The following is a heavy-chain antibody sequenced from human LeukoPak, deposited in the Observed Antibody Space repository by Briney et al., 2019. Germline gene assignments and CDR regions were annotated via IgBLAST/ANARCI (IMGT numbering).Heavy chain of an antibody. CDR3: ARGGGPTRWTVVTPHSKLLFDY. CDR1: GFTFSRYG. Sequence: QTGGSLRLSCAASGFTFSRYGMHWVRQAPGKGLEWVAVISYDGSNKYYADSVKGRFTISRDNSKNTLYLQMNSLRAEDTAVYYCARGGGPTRWTVVTPHSKLLFDYWGQGTLVTVSS. J-gene: IGHJ4*02. D-gene: IGHD4-23*01. V-gene: IGHV3-30*03. CDR2: ISYDGSNK.